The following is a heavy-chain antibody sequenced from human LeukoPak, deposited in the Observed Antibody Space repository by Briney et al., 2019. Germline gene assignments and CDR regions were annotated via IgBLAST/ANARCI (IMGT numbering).Heavy chain of an antibody. CDR1: GFTLGDYA. CDR2: ISSSGSDI. J-gene: IGHJ4*02. D-gene: IGHD4-23*01. CDR3: ARDYGGSSPFDY. Sequence: PGGSLRLSCTTSGFTLGDYAMSWFRQAPGKGLEWVSYISSSGSDIYYADSVKGRFTISRDNAKNSLYLHMNSLRAEDTAVYYCARDYGGSSPFDYWGQGTLVTVSS. V-gene: IGHV3-48*03.